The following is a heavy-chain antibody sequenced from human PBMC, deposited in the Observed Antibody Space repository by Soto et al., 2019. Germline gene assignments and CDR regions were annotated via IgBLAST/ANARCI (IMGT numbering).Heavy chain of an antibody. CDR2: ISSSSSYT. Sequence: PGGSLRLSCAASGFTLSDYYMSWIRQAPGKGLEWVSYISSSSSYTNYADSVKGRFTISRDNAKNSLYLQMNSLRAEDTAVYYCARVSFPGYSSSWFDYWGQGTLVTVSS. CDR3: ARVSFPGYSSSWFDY. CDR1: GFTLSDYY. V-gene: IGHV3-11*06. J-gene: IGHJ4*02. D-gene: IGHD6-13*01.